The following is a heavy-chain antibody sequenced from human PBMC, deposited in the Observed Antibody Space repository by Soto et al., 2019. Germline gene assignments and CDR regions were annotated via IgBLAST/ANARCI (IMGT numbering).Heavy chain of an antibody. CDR3: ARGQEVGAHFFDS. J-gene: IGHJ4*02. Sequence: GGSLRLSCEASGFTFSGFDMHWVRQPTGKGLEWVSTIGTAGDTYYAVSVKGRFSISRDNAKNSLSLQMNSLRAGDTAVYFCARGQEVGAHFFDSWGQGTQVTVSS. CDR2: IGTAGDT. CDR1: GFTFSGFD. V-gene: IGHV3-13*01. D-gene: IGHD2-15*01.